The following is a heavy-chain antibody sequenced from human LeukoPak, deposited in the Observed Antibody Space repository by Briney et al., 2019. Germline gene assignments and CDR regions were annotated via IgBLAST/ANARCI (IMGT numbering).Heavy chain of an antibody. Sequence: GRSLRLSCAASGFTFSSYGMHWVRQAPGKGLEWVAVISYDGSNKYYADSVKGRFTISRDNAKNSLYLQMNSLRAEDTAVYYCANLIAAPGRGRYLWGQGTLVTVSS. V-gene: IGHV3-30*18. CDR3: ANLIAAPGRGRYL. CDR2: ISYDGSNK. D-gene: IGHD6-13*01. CDR1: GFTFSSYG. J-gene: IGHJ5*02.